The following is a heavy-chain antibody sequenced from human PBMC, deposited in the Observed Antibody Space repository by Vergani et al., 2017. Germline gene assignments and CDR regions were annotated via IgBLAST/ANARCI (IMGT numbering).Heavy chain of an antibody. Sequence: QVQPQQWGAGLLKPSETLSLTCAVYGGSFSGYYWRWLRQPPGKGLEWIGEINHSGSTNYNPSLKRRVTIAVDTAKNQFSLKLSSVTAADTAVYYCARGGRMVRGVINGFDPWGQGTLVTVSS. D-gene: IGHD3-10*01. CDR1: GGSFSGYY. J-gene: IGHJ5*02. V-gene: IGHV4-34*01. CDR2: INHSGST. CDR3: ARGGRMVRGVINGFDP.